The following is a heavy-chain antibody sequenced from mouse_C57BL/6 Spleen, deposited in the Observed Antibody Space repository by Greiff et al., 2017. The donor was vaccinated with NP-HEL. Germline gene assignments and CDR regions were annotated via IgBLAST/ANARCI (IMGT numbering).Heavy chain of an antibody. CDR3: ASPGGFYIGYFDV. V-gene: IGHV2-2*01. CDR1: GFSLTSYG. J-gene: IGHJ1*03. D-gene: IGHD2-1*01. Sequence: QVQLQQSGPGLVQPSQSLSITCTVSGFSLTSYGVHWVRQSPGKGLEWLGVIWSGGSTDYNAAFISRLSISKDNSKSQVFFKMNSLQADDTAIYYCASPGGFYIGYFDVWGTGTTVTVSS. CDR2: IWSGGST.